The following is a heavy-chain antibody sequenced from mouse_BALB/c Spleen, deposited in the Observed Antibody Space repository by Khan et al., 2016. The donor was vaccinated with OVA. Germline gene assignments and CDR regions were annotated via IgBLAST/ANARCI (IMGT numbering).Heavy chain of an antibody. Sequence: EVQLQESGAELVRPGALVKLSCKASDFNIKDYSMHWVKQRPEQCLEWIGWIDPENGETVYDPKFQGKAIMTADTSSNTAYLQLSSLTSEDSAVSYCARAGCSAWFAYWGQGTLVTVYA. CDR1: DFNIKDYS. CDR2: IDPENGET. V-gene: IGHV14-1*02. CDR3: ARAGCSAWFAY. J-gene: IGHJ3*01.